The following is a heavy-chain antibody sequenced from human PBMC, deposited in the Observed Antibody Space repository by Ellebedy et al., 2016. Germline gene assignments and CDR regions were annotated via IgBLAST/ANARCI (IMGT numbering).Heavy chain of an antibody. J-gene: IGHJ4*02. CDR2: INLNSGGT. CDR3: ARAGSGWYEMDH. Sequence: ASVKVSCKASGSTFSDHYIHWVRQAPGQGLEWMGWINLNSGGTNYVQTFHARVTITRDNSISTANLDLSSLRLDDTAVYYCARAGSGWYEMDHWGQGTLVTVSS. D-gene: IGHD6-19*01. CDR1: GSTFSDHY. V-gene: IGHV1-2*02.